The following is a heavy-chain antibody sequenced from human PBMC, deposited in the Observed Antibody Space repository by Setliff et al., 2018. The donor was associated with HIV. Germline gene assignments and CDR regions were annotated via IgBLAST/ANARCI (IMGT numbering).Heavy chain of an antibody. CDR2: IYYSGST. J-gene: IGHJ4*02. V-gene: IGHV4-59*08. CDR3: VRVYDAVVLAGRL. Sequence: SETLSLTCKVSGAPISSYYWSWIRQPPGKGLEWIGYIYYSGSTNYNPSLKSRVTISVATSKNQFSLTLTSVTATDTAVYYCVRVYDAVVLAGRLWGQGTLVTVSS. D-gene: IGHD2-2*01. CDR1: GAPISSYY.